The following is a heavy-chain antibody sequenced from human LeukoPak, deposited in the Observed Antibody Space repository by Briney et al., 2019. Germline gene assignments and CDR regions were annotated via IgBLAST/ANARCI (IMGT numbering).Heavy chain of an antibody. CDR2: IYPGGSDT. Sequence: GESLKISCKGSGYSFTSYWIGWVRQMPGKGLEWMGIIYPGGSDTRYSPSFQGQVTISADKSISTAYLQWSSLKASDTAMYYCATRRYCSGGSCYTAYYFDYWGQGALVTVSS. V-gene: IGHV5-51*01. CDR3: ATRRYCSGGSCYTAYYFDY. D-gene: IGHD2-15*01. CDR1: GYSFTSYW. J-gene: IGHJ4*02.